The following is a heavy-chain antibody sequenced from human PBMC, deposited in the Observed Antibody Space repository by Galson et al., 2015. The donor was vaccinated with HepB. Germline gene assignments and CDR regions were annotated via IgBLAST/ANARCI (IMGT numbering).Heavy chain of an antibody. V-gene: IGHV5-10-1*01. J-gene: IGHJ6*03. CDR2: IDPSDSYT. CDR3: ARGITMVRGVILGRRHYYYMDV. CDR1: GYSFTSYW. D-gene: IGHD3-10*01. Sequence: QSGAEVKKPGESLRISCKGSGYSFTSYWVSWVRQMPGKGLEWMGRIDPSDSYTNYSPSFQGHVTISADKSISTAYLQWSSLKASDTAMYYCARGITMVRGVILGRRHYYYMDVWGKGTTVTVSS.